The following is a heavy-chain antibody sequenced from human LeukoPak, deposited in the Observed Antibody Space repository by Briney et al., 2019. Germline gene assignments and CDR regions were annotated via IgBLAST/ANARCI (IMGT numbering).Heavy chain of an antibody. CDR1: GYIFTTYW. J-gene: IGHJ4*02. Sequence: GESLKISCKGSGYIFTTYWIGWVRQVPEKGLEWMGIIYPGDSDARYSPSFQGQVTISADKSISTAYLQWSSLKASDTAMYYCARRFSTTDPFDYWGQGTLVTVSS. V-gene: IGHV5-51*01. CDR2: IYPGDSDA. D-gene: IGHD4-17*01. CDR3: ARRFSTTDPFDY.